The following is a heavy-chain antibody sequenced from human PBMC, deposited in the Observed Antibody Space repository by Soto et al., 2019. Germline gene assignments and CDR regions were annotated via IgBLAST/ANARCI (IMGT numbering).Heavy chain of an antibody. D-gene: IGHD6-25*01. Sequence: EVQLLESGGNLVQPGGSLRLSCAASGFAFSSYAMTWVRQATGKGLEWVSALSGTGGTPYSADSVRGRFTIARDNSKNTLYLQMNGLSPEDSAIYYCAKFIVGTGGSSGWPWFLDSWGQGTLVTVSS. CDR2: LSGTGGTP. CDR1: GFAFSSYA. CDR3: AKFIVGTGGSSGWPWFLDS. J-gene: IGHJ4*02. V-gene: IGHV3-23*01.